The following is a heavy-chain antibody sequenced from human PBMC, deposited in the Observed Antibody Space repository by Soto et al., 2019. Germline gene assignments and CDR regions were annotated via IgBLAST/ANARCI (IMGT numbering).Heavy chain of an antibody. Sequence: QVQLVQSGAEVKKPGASVKVSCKASGYTFTSYGISWVRQAPGQGLEWMGWISAYNGNTNYAQKLQGRVTMTTDTSTSTAYMELWSLRSDGAAVYYCARDPRDYVWGSYRYRGGDYWGQGTLVTVSS. D-gene: IGHD3-16*02. J-gene: IGHJ4*02. CDR1: GYTFTSYG. CDR3: ARDPRDYVWGSYRYRGGDY. V-gene: IGHV1-18*04. CDR2: ISAYNGNT.